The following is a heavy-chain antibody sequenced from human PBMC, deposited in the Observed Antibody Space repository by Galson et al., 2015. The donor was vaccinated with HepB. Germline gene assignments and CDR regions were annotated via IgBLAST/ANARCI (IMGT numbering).Heavy chain of an antibody. CDR2: IYYSGST. CDR3: ARQQPSPSSGHAFDI. J-gene: IGHJ3*02. D-gene: IGHD3-22*01. V-gene: IGHV4-30-4*01. CDR1: GGSISSGDYY. Sequence: LTCAVSGGSISSGDYYWSWIRQPPGKGLEWIGYIYYSGSTYYNPSLKSRVTISVDTSKNQFSLKLSSVTAADTAVYYCARQQPSPSSGHAFDIWGQGTMVTVSS.